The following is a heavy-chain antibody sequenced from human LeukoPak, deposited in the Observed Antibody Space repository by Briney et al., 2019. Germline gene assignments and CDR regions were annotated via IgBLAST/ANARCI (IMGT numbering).Heavy chain of an antibody. D-gene: IGHD3-10*01. V-gene: IGHV4-61*02. CDR2: IYTSGST. CDR3: ARDGLAYYGSGSYYNPNYYGMDV. J-gene: IGHJ6*02. CDR1: GGSISSSGYY. Sequence: SETLSLTCTVSGGSISSSGYYWGWIRQPAGKGLEWIGRIYTSGSTNYNPSLKSRVTMSVDTSKNQFSLKLSSVTAADTAVYYCARDGLAYYGSGSYYNPNYYGMDVWGQGTTVTVSS.